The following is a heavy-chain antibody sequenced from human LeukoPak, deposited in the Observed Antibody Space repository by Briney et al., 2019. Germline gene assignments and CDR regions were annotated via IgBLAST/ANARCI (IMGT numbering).Heavy chain of an antibody. D-gene: IGHD3-22*01. V-gene: IGHV4-34*01. CDR2: INHSGST. J-gene: IGHJ4*02. CDR3: ARGDSSGPPDY. CDR1: GGSFSGYY. Sequence: SETLSLTCVVYGGSFSGYYWSWIRQPPGKGLEWIGEINHSGSTNYNPSLKSRVTISVDTSKNQFSLKLSSVTAADTAVYYCARGDSSGPPDYWGQGTPVTVSS.